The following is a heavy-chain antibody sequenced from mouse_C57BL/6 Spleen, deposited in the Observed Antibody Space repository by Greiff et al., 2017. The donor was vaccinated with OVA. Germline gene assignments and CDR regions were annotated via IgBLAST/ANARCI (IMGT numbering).Heavy chain of an antibody. CDR3: AKEITGFAY. Sequence: VQLQQPGAELVKPGASVTLSCKASGYTFTSYWMHWVKQTPGQGLEWIGMIHPNSGSTYYTEKFKSQAILTVDKSSSTAYMKLSSLTSEDSAVYYCAKEITGFAYWGQGTLVTVSA. J-gene: IGHJ3*01. CDR1: GYTFTSYW. V-gene: IGHV1-64*01. CDR2: IHPNSGST. D-gene: IGHD1-3*01.